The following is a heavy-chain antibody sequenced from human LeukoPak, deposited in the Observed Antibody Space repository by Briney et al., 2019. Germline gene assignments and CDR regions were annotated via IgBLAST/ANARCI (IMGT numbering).Heavy chain of an antibody. D-gene: IGHD3-10*01. Sequence: SGPTLVNPTQTLTLTCTFSGFSLSTSGVGVGWIRQPPGKSLEWLALIYWNDDKRYSPSLKSRLTITKDTSKNQVVLTMTNMDPVDTATYYCARNYGPGSYFDYWGQGTLVTVSS. V-gene: IGHV2-5*01. CDR3: ARNYGPGSYFDY. CDR2: IYWNDDK. J-gene: IGHJ4*02. CDR1: GFSLSTSGVG.